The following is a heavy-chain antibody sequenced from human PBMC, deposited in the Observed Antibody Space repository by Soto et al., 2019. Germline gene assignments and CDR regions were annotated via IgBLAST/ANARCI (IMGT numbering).Heavy chain of an antibody. V-gene: IGHV3-7*03. J-gene: IGHJ4*02. D-gene: IGHD2-2*01. Sequence: GGSLRLSCADSGFTFSSYWMSWVRQAPGKGLEWVAYIKQDGSQKDYVDSVKGRFTISRDNAKNSLYLQMNSLRAEDTAVYYCATYHPFDYWGQGTLVTVSS. CDR3: ATYHPFDY. CDR2: IKQDGSQK. CDR1: GFTFSSYW.